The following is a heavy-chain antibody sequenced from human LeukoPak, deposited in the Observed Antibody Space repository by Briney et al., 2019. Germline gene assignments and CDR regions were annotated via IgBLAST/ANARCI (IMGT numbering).Heavy chain of an antibody. CDR3: AKGDLYGDYVFDY. V-gene: IGHV3-30*18. J-gene: IGHJ4*02. CDR1: GFTFSSCG. Sequence: PRGSLRLSCTASGFTFSSCGMHWVRQAPGKGLEWVAVISHDGSDKHYADSVKGRFTISRDNSKNTLYLQMKSLREDTAVYYCAKGDLYGDYVFDYWGQGALVTVS. D-gene: IGHD4-17*01. CDR2: ISHDGSDK.